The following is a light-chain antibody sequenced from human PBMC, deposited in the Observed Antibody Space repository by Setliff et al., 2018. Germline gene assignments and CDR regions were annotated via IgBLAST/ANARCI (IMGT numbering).Light chain of an antibody. J-gene: IGLJ2*01. CDR3: HSFDSSLSGVV. Sequence: QSVLTHPPSVSGAPGQRVTISCTGSRSNIGAGYDVHWYQQVPGTAPKLLIYGSKTRASGVPDRFSGSKSGTSASLAIAGLQAEDEADYYCHSFDSSLSGVVFGGGTKVTVL. V-gene: IGLV1-40*01. CDR1: RSNIGAGYD. CDR2: GSK.